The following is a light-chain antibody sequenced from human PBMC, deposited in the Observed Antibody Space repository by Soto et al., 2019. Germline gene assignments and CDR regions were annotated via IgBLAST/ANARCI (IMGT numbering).Light chain of an antibody. CDR2: DVN. CDR3: NSYAGGLVL. Sequence: QSVLTQPRSVSGSPGQSVTISCTGTNNDVGFYNYVSWYQQQLGKAPKLLIYDVNKRPSGVPPRFSGSKSANTASLTISGLQAADEADYYCNSYAGGLVLFGGGTKLTVL. CDR1: NNDVGFYNY. V-gene: IGLV2-11*01. J-gene: IGLJ2*01.